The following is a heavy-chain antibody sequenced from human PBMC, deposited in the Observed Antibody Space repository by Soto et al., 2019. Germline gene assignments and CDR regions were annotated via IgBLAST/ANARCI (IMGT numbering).Heavy chain of an antibody. CDR1: GFTFDDYT. Sequence: GGSLRLSCAASGFTFDDYTMHWVRQAPGKGLEWVSLISWDGGSTYYADSVKGRFTISRDNSKNSLYLQMNSLRTEDTALYYCAKEGYCSSTSCSRYYYYYGMDVWGQGTTVTVSS. J-gene: IGHJ6*02. CDR3: AKEGYCSSTSCSRYYYYYGMDV. V-gene: IGHV3-43*01. D-gene: IGHD2-2*01. CDR2: ISWDGGST.